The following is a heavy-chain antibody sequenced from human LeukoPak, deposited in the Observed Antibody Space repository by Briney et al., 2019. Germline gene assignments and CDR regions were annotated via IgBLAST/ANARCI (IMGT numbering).Heavy chain of an antibody. Sequence: SETLSLTCTVSGGSISSYDWSWIRQPPGKGLEWIGYIYYSGSTNYNPSLKSRVTISVDTSKNQFSLKLSSVTAADTAVYYCARESYYYGSGSYFRQPYYYYGMDVWGQGTTVTVSS. CDR2: IYYSGST. V-gene: IGHV4-59*01. J-gene: IGHJ6*02. CDR3: ARESYYYGSGSYFRQPYYYYGMDV. D-gene: IGHD3-10*01. CDR1: GGSISSYD.